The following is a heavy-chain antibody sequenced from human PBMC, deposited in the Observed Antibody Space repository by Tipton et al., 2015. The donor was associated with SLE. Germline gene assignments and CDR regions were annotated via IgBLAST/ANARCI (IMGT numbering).Heavy chain of an antibody. D-gene: IGHD6-6*01. CDR2: INSDGSST. CDR3: ARGGAAREQHFDY. Sequence: GSLRLSCAASGFTFSSYWMHWVRQAPGKGLVWVSRINSDGSSTSYADSVKGRFTISRDNAKNTLYLQMNSLRAEDTAVYYCARGGAAREQHFDYWGQGTLVTVSS. J-gene: IGHJ4*02. V-gene: IGHV3-74*01. CDR1: GFTFSSYW.